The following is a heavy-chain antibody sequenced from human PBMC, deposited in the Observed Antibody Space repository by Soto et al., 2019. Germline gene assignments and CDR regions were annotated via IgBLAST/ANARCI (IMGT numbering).Heavy chain of an antibody. V-gene: IGHV4-39*01. D-gene: IGHD3-3*01. Sequence: PSETLSLTCTVSGGSISSSSYYWGWIRQPPGKGLEWIGSIYYSGSTYYNPSLKSRVTISVDTSKNQFSLKLSSVTAADTAVYYCARQDNTIFGVVISTHWFDPWGQGTLVTVSS. CDR3: ARQDNTIFGVVISTHWFDP. CDR2: IYYSGST. CDR1: GGSISSSSYY. J-gene: IGHJ5*02.